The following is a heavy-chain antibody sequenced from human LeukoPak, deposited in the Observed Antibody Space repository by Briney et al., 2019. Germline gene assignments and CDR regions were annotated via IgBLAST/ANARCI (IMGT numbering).Heavy chain of an antibody. CDR2: ISSSGSTI. D-gene: IGHD3-9*01. Sequence: GGSLRLSCAASGFTFSDYYMSWIRQAPGKGLEWVSYISSSGSTIYYADSVKGRFTISRDNAKNSLYLQMNSLRADDTAVYYCARRGHDYDILTGPNYFDYWGQGTLVTVSS. CDR3: ARRGHDYDILTGPNYFDY. J-gene: IGHJ4*02. CDR1: GFTFSDYY. V-gene: IGHV3-11*01.